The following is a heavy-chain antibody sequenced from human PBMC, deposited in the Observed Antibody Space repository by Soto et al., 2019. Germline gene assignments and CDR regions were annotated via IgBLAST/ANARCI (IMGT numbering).Heavy chain of an antibody. J-gene: IGHJ4*02. V-gene: IGHV4-61*01. CDR2: IYYSWST. CDR3: ARGADEMATLYY. Sequence: QVQLQESGPGLVKPSETLSLTCTVSGGSVSSGSYYWSWIRQPPGKGLEWIGYIYYSWSTNYNPSLESRVNISVDTSKNQFSLKLSSVTAADTAVYYCARGADEMATLYYWGQGTLVPVSS. D-gene: IGHD5-12*01. CDR1: GGSVSSGSYY.